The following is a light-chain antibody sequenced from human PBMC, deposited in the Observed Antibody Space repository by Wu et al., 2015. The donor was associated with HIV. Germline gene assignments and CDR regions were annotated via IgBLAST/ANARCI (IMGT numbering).Light chain of an antibody. CDR3: QQLYT. CDR2: AAS. Sequence: DIQMTQSPSSLSASVGDRVTITCRASQSISSYLNWYQQKPGKAPKLLIYAASSLQSGVPSRFSGSGSGTEFTLTISSLQPEDFATYYCQQLYTFGQGTKLDIK. J-gene: IGKJ2*01. CDR1: QSISSY. V-gene: IGKV1-39*01.